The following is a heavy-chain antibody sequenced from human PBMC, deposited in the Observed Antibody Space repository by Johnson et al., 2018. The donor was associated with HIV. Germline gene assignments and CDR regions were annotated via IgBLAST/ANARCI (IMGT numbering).Heavy chain of an antibody. D-gene: IGHD6-19*01. V-gene: IGHV3-30*04. CDR3: AREIPQQWLVRRGAFDI. CDR2: ISYDGSNK. CDR1: GFTFSSYA. Sequence: VQLVESGGGVVQPGRSLRLSCAASGFTFSSYAMHWVRQAPGKGLEWVAVISYDGSNKYYADSVKGRFTISRDNSKNTLYLQMNGLSAEDTAVYYCAREIPQQWLVRRGAFDIWGQGTMVTVSS. J-gene: IGHJ3*02.